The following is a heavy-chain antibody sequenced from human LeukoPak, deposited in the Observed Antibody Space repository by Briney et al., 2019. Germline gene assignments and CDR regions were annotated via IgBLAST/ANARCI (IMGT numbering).Heavy chain of an antibody. CDR3: ARVGRITIFGVVAGGFDI. D-gene: IGHD3-3*01. V-gene: IGHV4-39*07. Sequence: SETLSLTCTVSGGSISSSSYYWGWIRQPPGKGLEWFGSIYYSGSTYYNPSLKSRVTISVDTSKNQFSLKLSSVTAADTAVYYCARVGRITIFGVVAGGFDIWGQGTMVTVSS. CDR1: GGSISSSSYY. CDR2: IYYSGST. J-gene: IGHJ3*02.